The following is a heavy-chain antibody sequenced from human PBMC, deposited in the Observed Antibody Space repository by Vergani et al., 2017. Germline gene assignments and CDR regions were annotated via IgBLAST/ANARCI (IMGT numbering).Heavy chain of an antibody. D-gene: IGHD1-20*01. CDR1: GLVFSDYT. CDR2: ISASGAPT. CDR3: ARAYGRYDWFDY. V-gene: IGHV3-23*04. J-gene: IGHJ4*01. Sequence: EVQLVESGGDLAQPGGSLTLSCVAYGLVFSDYTMSWVRQAPGRGLEWVSGISASGAPTYYADSVKGRVTISRDNSKNTLYLQMNSLRVEDTAVYYCARAYGRYDWFDYWGQRTLVTVSS.